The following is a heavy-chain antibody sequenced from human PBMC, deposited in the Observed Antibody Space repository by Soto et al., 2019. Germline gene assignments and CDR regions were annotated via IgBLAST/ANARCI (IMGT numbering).Heavy chain of an antibody. V-gene: IGHV1-69*12. CDR1: GGTFSSYA. D-gene: IGHD3-22*01. J-gene: IGHJ6*02. CDR2: IIPIFGTA. CDR3: ARDLGSRGYPNYYYYGMDV. Sequence: QVQLVQSGAEVKKPGSSVKVSCKASGGTFSSYAISWVRQAPGQGLEWMGGIIPIFGTANYAQKFQGRVTITADESTSTAYMELSSLRSEDTAVYYCARDLGSRGYPNYYYYGMDVWGQGTTVTVSS.